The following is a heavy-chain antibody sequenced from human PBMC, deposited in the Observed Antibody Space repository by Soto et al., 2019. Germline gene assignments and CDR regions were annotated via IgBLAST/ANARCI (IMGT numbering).Heavy chain of an antibody. CDR2: ISYDGSKT. J-gene: IGHJ4*02. V-gene: IGHV3-30-3*01. Sequence: QVQLVESGGGVVQPGRSLRLSCAASGFTFSGYAMHWVRQAPGKGLEWVAVISYDGSKTYHADSVKGRFTISRDNSKNILYLQMNSLRAEDTAVYYCATENKNWELLYWGQGTLVTVSS. CDR1: GFTFSGYA. D-gene: IGHD1-26*01. CDR3: ATENKNWELLY.